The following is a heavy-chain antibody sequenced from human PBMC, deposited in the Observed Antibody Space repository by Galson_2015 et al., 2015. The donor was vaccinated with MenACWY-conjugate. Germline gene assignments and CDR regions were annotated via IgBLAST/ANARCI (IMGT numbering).Heavy chain of an antibody. CDR3: ASTRKERVTIFGVVIIQDGMDV. Sequence: SVKVSCKASGGTFSSYAISWVRQAPGQGLEWMGGIIPIFGTANYAQKFQGRVTITADESTSTAYMELSSLRSEDTAVYYCASTRKERVTIFGVVIIQDGMDVWGQGTTVTVS. V-gene: IGHV1-69*13. J-gene: IGHJ6*02. CDR2: IIPIFGTA. D-gene: IGHD3-3*01. CDR1: GGTFSSYA.